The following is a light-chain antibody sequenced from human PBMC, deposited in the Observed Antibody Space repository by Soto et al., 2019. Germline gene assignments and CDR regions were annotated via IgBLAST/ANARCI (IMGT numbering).Light chain of an antibody. CDR3: QQYDNLPV. V-gene: IGKV1-33*01. CDR1: QDISNY. CDR2: DAS. Sequence: DIQMTQSPSSLSASVGDRVTITCQARQDISNYLNWYQQKPGKAPKLLIYDASNLETGVPSRFSGSGAGTEFTFSIRSLQPEDIATYYCQQYDNLPVFGGGTKVEIK. J-gene: IGKJ4*01.